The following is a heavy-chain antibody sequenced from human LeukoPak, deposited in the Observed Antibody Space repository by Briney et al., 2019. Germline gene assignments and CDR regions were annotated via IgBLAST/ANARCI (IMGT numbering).Heavy chain of an antibody. CDR1: GFTFSDYY. Sequence: EGSLRLSCAASGFTFSDYYMSWIRQAPGKGLEWVSYISSSGRTIYSADSEKGRFTISRDNAKNSLYLQMNSLRAEDTAVYYCARVSIAVAAIEYYFDYWGHGALVTVAS. CDR3: ARVSIAVAAIEYYFDY. CDR2: ISSSGRTI. J-gene: IGHJ4*01. V-gene: IGHV3-11*01. D-gene: IGHD6-19*01.